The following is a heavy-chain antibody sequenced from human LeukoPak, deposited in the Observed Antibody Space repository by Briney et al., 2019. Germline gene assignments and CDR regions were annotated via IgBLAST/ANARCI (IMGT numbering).Heavy chain of an antibody. CDR2: ISAYNGNT. J-gene: IGHJ4*02. D-gene: IGHD2-15*01. Sequence: ASVKVSCKASGYTFTSYGISWVRQAPGQGLEWMGWISAYNGNTNYAQKLQGRVTMTTDTSTSTAYMELRSLRSDDTAVYYCARDFSGYCSGGSCSMPGYWGQGTLVTVSS. CDR1: GYTFTSYG. CDR3: ARDFSGYCSGGSCSMPGY. V-gene: IGHV1-18*01.